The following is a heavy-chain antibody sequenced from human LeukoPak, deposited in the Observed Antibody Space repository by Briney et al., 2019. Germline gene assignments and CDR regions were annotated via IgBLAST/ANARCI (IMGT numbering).Heavy chain of an antibody. Sequence: SETLSLTCAVYGGSFSGYYWSWIRQPPGKGLEWIGEINHSGSTNYNPSLKSRVTISVDTSKNQFSLKLSSVTAADTAVYYCAGLGVTQQYYYGTDVWGQGTTVTVSS. CDR1: GGSFSGYY. CDR2: INHSGST. CDR3: AGLGVTQQYYYGTDV. J-gene: IGHJ6*02. V-gene: IGHV4-34*01. D-gene: IGHD3-3*01.